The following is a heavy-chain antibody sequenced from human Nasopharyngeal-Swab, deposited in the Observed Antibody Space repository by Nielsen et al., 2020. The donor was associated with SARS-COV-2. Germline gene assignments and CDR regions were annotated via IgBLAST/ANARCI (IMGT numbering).Heavy chain of an antibody. CDR2: ISWNSGSI. D-gene: IGHD1-26*01. V-gene: IGHV3-9*01. CDR1: GFTFDDYA. Sequence: SLKISCAASGFTFDDYAMHWVRQAPGKGLEWVSGISWNSGSIGYADSVKGRFTISRDNAKNSLYLQMNSLRAEDTALYYCAKDMGGGATGYYYYGMDVWGQGTTVTVSS. J-gene: IGHJ6*02. CDR3: AKDMGGGATGYYYYGMDV.